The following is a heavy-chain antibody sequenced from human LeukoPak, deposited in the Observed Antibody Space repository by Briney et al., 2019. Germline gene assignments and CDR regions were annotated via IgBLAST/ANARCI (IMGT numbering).Heavy chain of an antibody. V-gene: IGHV3-33*01. D-gene: IGHD1-7*01. CDR3: TVEFNWNYEYHYFDY. CDR1: GFTFSSYG. Sequence: GGSLRLSCAASGFTFSSYGMHWVCQAPGKGLEWVADIWYDGSKKYYADSVKGRFSISRDNSKNTLYLQMNSLRAEDTAVYYCTVEFNWNYEYHYFDYWGQGTLVTVSP. J-gene: IGHJ4*02. CDR2: IWYDGSKK.